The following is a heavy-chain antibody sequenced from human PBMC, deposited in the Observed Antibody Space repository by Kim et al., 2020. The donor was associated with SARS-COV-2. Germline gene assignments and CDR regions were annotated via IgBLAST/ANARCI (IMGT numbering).Heavy chain of an antibody. V-gene: IGHV4-59*01. Sequence: SETLSLTCTVSGGSISSYYWSWIRQPPGKGLEWIGYIYYSGSTNYNPSLKSRVTISVDTSKNQFSLKLSSVTAADTAVYYCARGDTYEGGWFDPWGQGTLVTVSS. CDR1: GGSISSYY. CDR2: IYYSGST. J-gene: IGHJ5*02. D-gene: IGHD3-22*01. CDR3: ARGDTYEGGWFDP.